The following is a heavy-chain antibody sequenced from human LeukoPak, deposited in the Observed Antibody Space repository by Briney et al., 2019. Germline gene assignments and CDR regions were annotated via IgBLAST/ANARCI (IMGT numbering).Heavy chain of an antibody. CDR1: GGSISGSRHY. J-gene: IGHJ4*02. CDR2: IFYSGTT. D-gene: IGHD4-17*01. V-gene: IGHV4-39*01. CDR3: ARLAGDYGANYFDY. Sequence: SETLSLTCTVSGGSISGSRHYWGWIRQPPAKGLEWIGTIFYSGTTYYNPSLKSRVTVSVDTSKNQFSLKLSSVTAADTAVYFCARLAGDYGANYFDYWGQGTLATVSS.